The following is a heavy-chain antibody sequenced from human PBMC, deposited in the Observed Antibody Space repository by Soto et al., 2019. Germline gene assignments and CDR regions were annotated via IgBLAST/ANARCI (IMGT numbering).Heavy chain of an antibody. Sequence: QVQLQESGPGLVKPSGTLSLTCAVSGGSISSSYWWSWVRHPPGKGLEWIGEIYHSGSTNYNPSLKSRVTISVDKSKTQFSLTLSSVTAADTAVYYCARRRITMIVVVFDAFVIWGQGTMVTVSS. CDR2: IYHSGST. J-gene: IGHJ3*02. CDR3: ARRRITMIVVVFDAFVI. CDR1: GGSISSSYW. V-gene: IGHV4-4*02. D-gene: IGHD3-22*01.